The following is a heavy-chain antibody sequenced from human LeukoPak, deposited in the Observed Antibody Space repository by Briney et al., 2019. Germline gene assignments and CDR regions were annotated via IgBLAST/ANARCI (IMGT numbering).Heavy chain of an antibody. Sequence: GGSLRLSCAASGFAFSSYDMHWVRQATGKGLEWVSAICTAGDTYYPGSVKGRFTISRENAKKSFYLQMNSLRAGDTAVYYCARAYRGYYGSGSYYNDAFDIWGQGTMVTVSS. CDR2: ICTAGDT. CDR3: ARAYRGYYGSGSYYNDAFDI. D-gene: IGHD3-10*01. V-gene: IGHV3-13*04. CDR1: GFAFSSYD. J-gene: IGHJ3*02.